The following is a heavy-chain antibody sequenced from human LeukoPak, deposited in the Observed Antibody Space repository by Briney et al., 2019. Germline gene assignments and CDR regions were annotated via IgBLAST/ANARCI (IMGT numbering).Heavy chain of an antibody. J-gene: IGHJ6*03. CDR2: IYSSGST. D-gene: IGHD2-2*01. Sequence: SETLSLTCTVSGASIRNYYWSWIRRPAGKGLEWIGRIYSSGSTNYNPSLNSRVTMSVDTSKNQFSLKLSSVTAADTAVYYCARRYCSSTSCYPPYYYYYMDVWGKGTTVTVSS. V-gene: IGHV4-4*07. CDR3: ARRYCSSTSCYPPYYYYYMDV. CDR1: GASIRNYY.